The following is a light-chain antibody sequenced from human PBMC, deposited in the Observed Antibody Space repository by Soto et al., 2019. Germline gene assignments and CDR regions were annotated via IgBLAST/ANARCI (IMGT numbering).Light chain of an antibody. CDR3: SSYAGSNKV. Sequence: QSALTQPPSASGSPGQSVTISCTGTSSDVSGYNYVSWYQQHPGKAPKLMIYEVSKRPSGVPDRFSGSKSGNTASLTVSGLHAEDEADYYCSSYAGSNKVFGTGTKVTVL. CDR1: SSDVSGYNY. V-gene: IGLV2-8*01. J-gene: IGLJ1*01. CDR2: EVS.